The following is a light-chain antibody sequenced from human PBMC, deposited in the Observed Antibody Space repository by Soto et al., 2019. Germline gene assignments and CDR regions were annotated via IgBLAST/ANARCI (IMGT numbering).Light chain of an antibody. CDR2: ATS. CDR1: QDIANY. CDR3: QQSYSTPPT. J-gene: IGKJ2*01. V-gene: IGKV1-9*01. Sequence: DIQLTQSPSFLSASVGDRVTITCRASQDIANYLAWYQHKPGKAPKFLIYATSTLQSGVPSRFSGSGSGTDFTLTISSLQPEDFATYYCQQSYSTPPTFGQGTKLEIK.